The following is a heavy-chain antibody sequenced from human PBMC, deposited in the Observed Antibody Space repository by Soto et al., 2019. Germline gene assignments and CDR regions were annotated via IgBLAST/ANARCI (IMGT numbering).Heavy chain of an antibody. CDR1: GFTFNRYY. J-gene: IGHJ4*02. CDR3: AKDGDGDRPQPFDY. Sequence: GGSLRLSCAASGFTFNRYYMSWVRQAPGRGLEWVAIINQDGSQKYYVDSVKGRFSISRDNAKNSLYLQMNSLRVEDTAIYYCAKDGDGDRPQPFDYWGQGTQVTVSS. CDR2: INQDGSQK. V-gene: IGHV3-7*01. D-gene: IGHD7-27*01.